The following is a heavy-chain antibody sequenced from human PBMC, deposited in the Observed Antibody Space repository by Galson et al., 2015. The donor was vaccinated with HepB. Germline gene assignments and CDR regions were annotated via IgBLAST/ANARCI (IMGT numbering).Heavy chain of an antibody. CDR1: GGSIRSSSYY. Sequence: SETLSLTCTVSGGSIRSSSYYWGWIRQPPGKGLEWIGSISYSGSTYYNPSLRSRVTISVDTSKNQFSLKLSSVTAADTAVCYCARQKASSGWSKPYFFDYWGQGTLVTVSS. CDR3: ARQKASSGWSKPYFFDY. D-gene: IGHD6-19*01. CDR2: ISYSGST. V-gene: IGHV4-39*01. J-gene: IGHJ4*02.